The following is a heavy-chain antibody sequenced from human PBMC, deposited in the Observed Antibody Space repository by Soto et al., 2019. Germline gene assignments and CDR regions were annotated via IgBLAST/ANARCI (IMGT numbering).Heavy chain of an antibody. V-gene: IGHV4-39*01. D-gene: IGHD2-2*01. Sequence: QLQLQESGPGLVKPSETLSLTCTVSSAPVSSSTYTWGWIRQPPGKGLEWIGSIYYSGSTYYNPSFSSRVSVAVDTATSALSLEVPSATAADTAVYYCARLHGYCISISCHGHCAMAVWGQGTTVTVSS. CDR1: SAPVSSSTYT. J-gene: IGHJ6*02. CDR2: IYYSGST. CDR3: ARLHGYCISISCHGHCAMAV.